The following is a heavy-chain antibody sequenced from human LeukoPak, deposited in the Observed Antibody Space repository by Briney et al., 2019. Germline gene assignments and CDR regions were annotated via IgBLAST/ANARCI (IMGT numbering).Heavy chain of an antibody. Sequence: PGGSLRLSCAASGFTFNIYWMHWVRQAPGKGLVWVSHINSDGSSTTHADSVKGRFTISRDNAKNTVYLQINSLRAEDTAVYYCARDLRYSSDYWGQGTLVTVSS. CDR3: ARDLRYSSDY. CDR1: GFTFNIYW. V-gene: IGHV3-74*01. CDR2: INSDGSST. J-gene: IGHJ4*02. D-gene: IGHD5-18*01.